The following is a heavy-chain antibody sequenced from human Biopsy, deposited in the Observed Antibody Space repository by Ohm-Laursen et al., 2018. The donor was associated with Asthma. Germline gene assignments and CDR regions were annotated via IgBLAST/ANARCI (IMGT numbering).Heavy chain of an antibody. CDR2: LIPVLGTP. CDR3: ARWGIQGVRFWGMDV. V-gene: IGHV1-69*01. J-gene: IGHJ6*02. CDR1: GDSFSNYA. Sequence: SSVKVSCKTSGDSFSNYAISWVRQAPGQGLEWMGGLIPVLGTPDHAQMFEGRVTITADESTSTAYLELSSLRSEDTAVYYCARWGIQGVRFWGMDVWGQGTTVTVSS. D-gene: IGHD3-10*01.